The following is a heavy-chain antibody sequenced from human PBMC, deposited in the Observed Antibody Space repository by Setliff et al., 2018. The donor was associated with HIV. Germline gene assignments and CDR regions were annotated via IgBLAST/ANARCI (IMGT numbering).Heavy chain of an antibody. Sequence: ASVKVSCKASGYTFTGYYMHWVRQAPGQGLEWMGWINPNSGGTNYAQKFQGRVTMTRDTSITTAYMELSSLRSEDTAVYYCARGRGVLLWFGELANVFDIWGQGTMVT. CDR2: INPNSGGT. CDR1: GYTFTGYY. D-gene: IGHD3-10*01. V-gene: IGHV1-2*02. CDR3: ARGRGVLLWFGELANVFDI. J-gene: IGHJ3*02.